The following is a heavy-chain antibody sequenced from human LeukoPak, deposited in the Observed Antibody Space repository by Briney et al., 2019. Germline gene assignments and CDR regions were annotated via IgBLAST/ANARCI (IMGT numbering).Heavy chain of an antibody. CDR1: GGSISSGDYY. D-gene: IGHD1-26*01. V-gene: IGHV4-30-4*01. CDR2: IYYSGST. Sequence: SETLSLTCTVSGGSISSGDYYWSWIRQPPGKGLEWIGYIYYSGSTYYNPSLKSRVTISVDTSKNQFSLKLSSVTAADTAVYYCARGQRGYSGSYYHWGQGTLVTVSS. CDR3: ARGQRGYSGSYYH. J-gene: IGHJ5*02.